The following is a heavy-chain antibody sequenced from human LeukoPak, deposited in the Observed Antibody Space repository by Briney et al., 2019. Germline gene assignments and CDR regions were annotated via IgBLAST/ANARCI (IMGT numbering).Heavy chain of an antibody. V-gene: IGHV3-48*04. D-gene: IGHD2-2*01. CDR1: GFTFSSYA. CDR2: ISSSSDTI. J-gene: IGHJ4*02. Sequence: PGRSLRLSCAASGFTFSSYAMHWVRQAPGKGLEWVSYISSSSDTIYYADSVKGRFTISRDNAKNSLYLQMNSLRAEDTAVYYCARDTRGESDYWGQGTLVTVSS. CDR3: ARDTRGESDY.